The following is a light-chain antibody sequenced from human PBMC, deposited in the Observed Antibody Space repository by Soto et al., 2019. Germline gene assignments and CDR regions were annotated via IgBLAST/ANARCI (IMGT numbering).Light chain of an antibody. Sequence: QSVLTQSPSASPSLGASVKLTCTLSSDYSTYAVAWHQQQPEKGPRYLMRLNSDGIHSKGDGIPDRFSGSSSGAERYLTISSLQSEDEADYYCQTWGTGIRVVFGGGTKLTVL. CDR2: LNSDGIH. CDR1: SDYSTYA. V-gene: IGLV4-69*01. J-gene: IGLJ2*01. CDR3: QTWGTGIRVV.